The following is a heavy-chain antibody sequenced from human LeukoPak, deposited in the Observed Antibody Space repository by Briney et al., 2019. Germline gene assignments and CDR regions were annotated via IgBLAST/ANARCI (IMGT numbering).Heavy chain of an antibody. V-gene: IGHV4-34*01. CDR2: INHSGST. J-gene: IGHJ4*02. CDR3: ARGLAARPDLYY. D-gene: IGHD6-6*01. CDR1: GGSFSGYY. Sequence: SETLSLTCAVYGGSFSGYYWSWIRQPPGKGLERIGEINHSGSTNYNPSLKSRVTISVDTSKNQFSLKLSSVTAADTAVYYCARGLAARPDLYYWGQGTLVTVSS.